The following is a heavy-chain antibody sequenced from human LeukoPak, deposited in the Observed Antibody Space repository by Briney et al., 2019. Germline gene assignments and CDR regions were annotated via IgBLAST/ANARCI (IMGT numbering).Heavy chain of an antibody. CDR3: ARDPYNGDYGDFYYYYMDV. CDR2: ITSTSSYT. D-gene: IGHD3-16*01. V-gene: IGHV3-21*01. Sequence: PGGSLRLSCAASGFTFNSYNMNWVRQAPGKGLEWVSSITSTSSYTFYADSVKGRFTISRDNAKNSLYLHLNSLRDEDTALYYCARDPYNGDYGDFYYYYMDVWGKGTTVTISS. CDR1: GFTFNSYN. J-gene: IGHJ6*03.